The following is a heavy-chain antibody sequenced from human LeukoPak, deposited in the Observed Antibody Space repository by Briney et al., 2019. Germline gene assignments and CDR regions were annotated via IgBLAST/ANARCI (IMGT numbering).Heavy chain of an antibody. Sequence: SVKVSCKASGGTFSSYAISWVRQAPGQGLEWMGGIIPIFGTANYAQKFQGRVTITADKSTSTAYMELSSLRPEDTAVYYCARGFVTVVAATRYYYYYMDVWGKGTTVTVSS. D-gene: IGHD2-15*01. CDR2: IIPIFGTA. CDR1: GGTFSSYA. J-gene: IGHJ6*03. V-gene: IGHV1-69*06. CDR3: ARGFVTVVAATRYYYYYMDV.